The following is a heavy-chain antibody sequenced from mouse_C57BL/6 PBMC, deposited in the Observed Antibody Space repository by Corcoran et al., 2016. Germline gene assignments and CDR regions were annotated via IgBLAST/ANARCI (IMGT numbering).Heavy chain of an antibody. CDR3: ARAPYGNWFDY. D-gene: IGHD2-1*01. Sequence: DVQLQESGPGLVKPSQSLSLTCSVTGYSITSGYYWNWIRQFPGNKLEWMGYISYDGSHNYNPSLKNRISITRDTSKNQFFLKLNSVTTEDTATYYCARAPYGNWFDYWGQGTTLTVSS. CDR1: GYSITSGYY. CDR2: ISYDGSH. J-gene: IGHJ2*01. V-gene: IGHV3-6*01.